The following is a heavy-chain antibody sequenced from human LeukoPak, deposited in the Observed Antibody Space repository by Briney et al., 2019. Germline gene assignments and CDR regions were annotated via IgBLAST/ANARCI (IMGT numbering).Heavy chain of an antibody. D-gene: IGHD4-11*01. V-gene: IGHV4-59*01. Sequence: SETLSLTCSVSDDSITIYYWTWIRQPPGKGLEWIGYIDHTGTTNYNPSLNSRVTISRDTSKNHFSLQLSSVTAADTAVYFCARGRVSSSTWHSTYDYYFYMDVWGKGTTVTVSS. CDR2: IDHTGTT. J-gene: IGHJ6*03. CDR1: DDSITIYY. CDR3: ARGRVSSSTWHSTYDYYFYMDV.